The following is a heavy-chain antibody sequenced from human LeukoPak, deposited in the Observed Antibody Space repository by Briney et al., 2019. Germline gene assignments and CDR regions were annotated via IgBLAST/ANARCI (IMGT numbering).Heavy chain of an antibody. CDR3: ASPPYYYDSSGYWGGNAEYFQH. J-gene: IGHJ1*01. D-gene: IGHD3-22*01. CDR2: IYTSEST. CDR1: GGSISSSNYY. Sequence: YPSETLSLTCSVSGGSISSSNYYWSWIRQPAGKGLEWIGRIYTSESTNYNPSLKSRVTISVDTSRNQFSLKLSSVTAADTAVYYCASPPYYYDSSGYWGGNAEYFQHWGQGTLVTVSS. V-gene: IGHV4-61*02.